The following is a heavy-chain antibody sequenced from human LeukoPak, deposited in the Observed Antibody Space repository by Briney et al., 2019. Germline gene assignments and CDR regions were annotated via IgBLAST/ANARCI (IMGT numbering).Heavy chain of an antibody. CDR3: VVGGAGGGYFPN. CDR1: DFSFSLST. V-gene: IGHV3-7*01. D-gene: IGHD3-16*01. CDR2: MKEDGSDE. J-gene: IGHJ1*01. Sequence: GGSLRLSCAVSDFSFSLSTMSWVRQAAGKGLEWVAKMKEDGSDEKYVDSVKGRFTISRDNAKNSLYLQMNSLRHEDTAVYFCVVGGAGGGYFPNWGQGSLVIVYS.